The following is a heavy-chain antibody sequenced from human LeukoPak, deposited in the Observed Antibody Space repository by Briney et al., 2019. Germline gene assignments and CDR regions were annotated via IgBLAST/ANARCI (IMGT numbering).Heavy chain of an antibody. CDR2: INSDGSST. J-gene: IGHJ6*03. V-gene: IGHV3-74*01. CDR3: ASPRLKTTVTTGSYYYMDV. Sequence: GGSLRLSCAASGFTFSSYWMHWVRQAPGQGLVWVSRINSDGSSTSYADSVKGRFTISRDNAKNTLYLQMNSLRAEDTAVYYCASPRLKTTVTTGSYYYMDVWGKGTTVTASS. D-gene: IGHD4-17*01. CDR1: GFTFSSYW.